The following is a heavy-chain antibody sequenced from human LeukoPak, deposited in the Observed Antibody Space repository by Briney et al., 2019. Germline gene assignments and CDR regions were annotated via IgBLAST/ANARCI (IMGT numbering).Heavy chain of an antibody. CDR3: ARSIQYDY. J-gene: IGHJ4*02. Sequence: ASVKVSCKASGYSFISYDISWVRQAPGQGLEWMGWISVYNGYTNHAQKLQGRVTMTTDTSTSTAYMELRSLRSDDTAVYYCARSIQYDYWGQGTLVTVSS. CDR1: GYSFISYD. V-gene: IGHV1-18*01. CDR2: ISVYNGYT. D-gene: IGHD4-11*01.